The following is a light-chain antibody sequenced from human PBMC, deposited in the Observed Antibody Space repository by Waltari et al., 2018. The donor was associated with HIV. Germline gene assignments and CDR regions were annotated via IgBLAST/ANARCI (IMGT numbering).Light chain of an antibody. Sequence: QSVLTQPPSASGTPGQWVTISCSGSSSNIESNSVNWYQHPPGTAPKLLMYSNNQRPSGVPDRVSGSKSGTSASLAISGLQSEDEADYYCAAWDDSLNYVFGTGTKVTVL. V-gene: IGLV1-44*01. CDR1: SSNIESNS. CDR2: SNN. J-gene: IGLJ1*01. CDR3: AAWDDSLNYV.